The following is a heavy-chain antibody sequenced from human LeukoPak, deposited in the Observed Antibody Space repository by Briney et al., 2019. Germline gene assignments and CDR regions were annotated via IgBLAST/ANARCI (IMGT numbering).Heavy chain of an antibody. J-gene: IGHJ4*02. CDR3: SKDRAGYSGARGFDY. V-gene: IGHV3-23*01. D-gene: IGHD5-12*01. CDR1: GFTFSSYW. CDR2: ISDSGDIT. Sequence: PGGSLRLSCAASGFTFSSYWMGWVRQAPGKGLEWVSRISDSGDITYYADSVKGRFTISRDNSKNTLYLQMNSLRAEGTAVYYCSKDRAGYSGARGFDYWGQGTLVTVSS.